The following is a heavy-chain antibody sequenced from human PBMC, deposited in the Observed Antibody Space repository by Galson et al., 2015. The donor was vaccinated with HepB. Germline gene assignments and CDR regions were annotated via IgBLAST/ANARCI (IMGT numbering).Heavy chain of an antibody. CDR1: GYTFSSYS. J-gene: IGHJ5*02. V-gene: IGHV1-18*01. Sequence: SVKVSCKASGYTFSSYSIAWVRQAPGQGLEWMGWISAYDSSTNYAQKLQGRVTMTTETSTTTAYMELRSLRSDDTAVYYCARGALVAEVTATLNNWFDPWGQGTLVTVSS. CDR3: ARGALVAEVTATLNNWFDP. D-gene: IGHD2-15*01. CDR2: ISAYDSST.